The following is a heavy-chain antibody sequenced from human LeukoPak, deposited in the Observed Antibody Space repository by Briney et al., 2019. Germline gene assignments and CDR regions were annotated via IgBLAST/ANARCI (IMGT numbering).Heavy chain of an antibody. Sequence: ASVKVSCKASGYTFTSYYMHWVRQAPGQGLEWMGIINPSGGSTSYAQKFQGRVTMTRDTSTSTVYMELSSLRSDDTAVYYCASAVAVGDYFDYWGQGTLVTVSS. J-gene: IGHJ4*02. V-gene: IGHV1-46*01. CDR3: ASAVAVGDYFDY. CDR1: GYTFTSYY. CDR2: INPSGGST.